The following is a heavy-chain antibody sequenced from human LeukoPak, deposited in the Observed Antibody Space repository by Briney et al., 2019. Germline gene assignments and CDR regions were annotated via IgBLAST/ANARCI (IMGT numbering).Heavy chain of an antibody. V-gene: IGHV3-23*01. CDR2: IGDSGATT. Sequence: GGSLRLSCAASGFTLSSYAMTWVRQAPGKGLEWASDIGDSGATTYYADSVKGRFTISRDNSKNTLYLQMSSLRAEDTAVYFCASFHYYGSGAYYLSYWGQGTLVTVSS. D-gene: IGHD3-10*01. CDR1: GFTLSSYA. CDR3: ASFHYYGSGAYYLSY. J-gene: IGHJ4*02.